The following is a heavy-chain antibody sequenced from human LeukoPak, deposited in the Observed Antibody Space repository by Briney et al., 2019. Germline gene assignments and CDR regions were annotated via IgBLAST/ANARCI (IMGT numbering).Heavy chain of an antibody. D-gene: IGHD3-22*01. CDR1: GFTFSSYS. Sequence: GGSLRLSCAASGFTFSSYSMNWVRQAPGKGLEWVSVIYSGGSTYYADSVKGRFTISRDNSKNTLYLQMNSLRAEDTAVYYCAKGMSATSGYLELDYWGQGTLVTVSS. CDR2: IYSGGST. J-gene: IGHJ4*02. V-gene: IGHV3-66*01. CDR3: AKGMSATSGYLELDY.